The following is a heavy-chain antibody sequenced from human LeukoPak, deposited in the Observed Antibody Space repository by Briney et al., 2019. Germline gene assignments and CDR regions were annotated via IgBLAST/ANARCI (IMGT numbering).Heavy chain of an antibody. J-gene: IGHJ2*01. V-gene: IGHV1-69*05. CDR1: GYTFTSYG. D-gene: IGHD3-22*01. Sequence: ASVTVSCKASGYTFTSYGISWVRQAPGQGLEWMGGIIPIFGTANYAQKFQSRVTITTDESTSTAYMELSSLRSEDTAVYYCARSPVYDSSGYYNWYFDLWGRGTLVTVSS. CDR2: IIPIFGTA. CDR3: ARSPVYDSSGYYNWYFDL.